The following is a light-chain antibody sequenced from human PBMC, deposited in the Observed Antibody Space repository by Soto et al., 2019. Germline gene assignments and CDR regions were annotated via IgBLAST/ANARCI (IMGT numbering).Light chain of an antibody. CDR2: GAS. Sequence: IVWTHSPGTLSLSPGERATLSCRASQSVSSTNLAWYQQKRGQAPRLLINGASSRATGIPDRFSGSGSGTDFTLTISRLEPEYFAVYYCQEYGSSPRTFGQGTKV. CDR3: QEYGSSPRT. CDR1: QSVSSTN. J-gene: IGKJ1*01. V-gene: IGKV3-20*01.